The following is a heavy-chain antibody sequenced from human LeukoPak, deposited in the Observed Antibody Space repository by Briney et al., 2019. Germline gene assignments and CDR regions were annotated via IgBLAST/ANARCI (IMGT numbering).Heavy chain of an antibody. D-gene: IGHD3-22*01. J-gene: IGHJ5*02. Sequence: SETLSLTCTVSGGSISSYYWSWIRQPPGKGLEWIGYIYYSGSTNYNPSLKSRATISVDTSKNQFSLKLSSVTAADTAVYYCARVWYDSSGYYYDWFDPWGQGTLVTVSS. CDR1: GGSISSYY. CDR2: IYYSGST. V-gene: IGHV4-59*01. CDR3: ARVWYDSSGYYYDWFDP.